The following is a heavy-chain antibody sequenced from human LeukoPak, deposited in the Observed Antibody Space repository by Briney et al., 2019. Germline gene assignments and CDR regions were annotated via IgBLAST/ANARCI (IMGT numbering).Heavy chain of an antibody. CDR3: ARELASLGTGYFDL. V-gene: IGHV3-23*01. CDR1: GFTFGTYG. J-gene: IGHJ2*01. CDR2: ITGSSTWT. Sequence: GGSLRLSCEASGFTFGTYGMTWVRQAPGKGLEWVSGITGSSTWTYYADSVRGRFTISRDNSKNTLHLQMNNLTADDTAIYHCARELASLGTGYFDLWGRGTLVTVSS. D-gene: IGHD7-27*01.